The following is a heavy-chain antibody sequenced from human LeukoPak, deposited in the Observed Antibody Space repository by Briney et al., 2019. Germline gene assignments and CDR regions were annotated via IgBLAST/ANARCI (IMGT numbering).Heavy chain of an antibody. J-gene: IGHJ5*02. CDR2: TYTSGST. CDR3: ARDFRYCSSTSCYDWFDP. D-gene: IGHD2-2*01. CDR1: GGSISSYY. Sequence: SETLSLTCTVSGGSISSYYWSWIRQPAGKGLEWIGRTYTSGSTNYNPSLKSRVTMSVDTSKNQFSLKLSSVTAADTAVYYCARDFRYCSSTSCYDWFDPWGQGTLVTVSS. V-gene: IGHV4-4*07.